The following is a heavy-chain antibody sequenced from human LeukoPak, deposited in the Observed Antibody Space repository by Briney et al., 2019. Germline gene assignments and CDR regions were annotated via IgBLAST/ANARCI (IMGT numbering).Heavy chain of an antibody. CDR2: IIPILGIA. V-gene: IGHV1-69*04. CDR1: GGTFSSYA. J-gene: IGHJ4*02. D-gene: IGHD3-3*01. Sequence: GASVKVSCKASGGTFSSYAISWVRQAPGQGLEWMGRIIPILGIANYAQKFQGRVTITADKSTSTAYMELSSLRSEDTAVYYCARRTSTIFGVAEGYYFDYWGQGTLVTVSS. CDR3: ARRTSTIFGVAEGYYFDY.